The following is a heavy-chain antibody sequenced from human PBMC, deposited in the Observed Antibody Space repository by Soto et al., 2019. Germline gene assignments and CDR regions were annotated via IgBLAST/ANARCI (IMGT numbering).Heavy chain of an antibody. CDR2: IYWDNDK. D-gene: IGHD3-16*01. V-gene: IGHV2-5*02. Sequence: QITLKESGPTLVKPTQTLTLTCTFSGFSLNTTAVGVGWIRQPPGKALEWLALIYWDNDKRYNPSLKTRLTIPKETSKNQVVLKMNNIDPVDTATYFCAHREGDDYVWGSYKDAFYIWGQGTMVTVSS. CDR1: GFSLNTTAVG. J-gene: IGHJ3*02. CDR3: AHREGDDYVWGSYKDAFYI.